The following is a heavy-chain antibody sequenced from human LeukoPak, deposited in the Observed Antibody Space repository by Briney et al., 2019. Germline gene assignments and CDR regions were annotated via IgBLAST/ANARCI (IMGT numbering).Heavy chain of an antibody. CDR2: INPNSGAT. Sequence: ASVKVSCKASGYTFTGYYLFWVRQAPGQGLEWMGWINPNSGATKYAQKFQSRVTLTRDTSIRTTYMELSSLRSDDTAVYYCARDERYSYGDNHYPDLGFWGQGTPVTVSS. V-gene: IGHV1-2*02. J-gene: IGHJ4*02. CDR3: ARDERYSYGDNHYPDLGF. D-gene: IGHD4/OR15-4a*01. CDR1: GYTFTGYY.